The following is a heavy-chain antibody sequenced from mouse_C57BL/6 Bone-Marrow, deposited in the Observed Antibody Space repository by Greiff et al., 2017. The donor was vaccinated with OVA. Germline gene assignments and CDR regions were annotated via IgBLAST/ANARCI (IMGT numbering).Heavy chain of an antibody. V-gene: IGHV1-50*01. CDR3: ARMGYFDV. CDR1: GYTFTSYW. J-gene: IGHJ1*03. Sequence: QVQLQQPGAELVKPGASVKLSCKASGYTFTSYWMQWVKQRPGQGLEWIGEIDPSDSYTNYNQKFKGKATLTVDTSSSTAYMQLSSLTSEDSAVYYCARMGYFDVWGTGTAGTVSS. CDR2: IDPSDSYT.